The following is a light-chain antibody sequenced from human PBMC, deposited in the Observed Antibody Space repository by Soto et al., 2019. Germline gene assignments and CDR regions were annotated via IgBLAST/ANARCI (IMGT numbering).Light chain of an antibody. Sequence: QSVLTQPASVSGSPGQSITISCTGTSSDVGGYNYVSWYQQHPGKAPKLLIYQVSNRPSGVSNRFSGSKSGYTASLTISGLQAEDEADYYCSSYTSSVTLLFGGGTQLTVL. CDR3: SSYTSSVTLL. V-gene: IGLV2-14*01. J-gene: IGLJ2*01. CDR2: QVS. CDR1: SSDVGGYNY.